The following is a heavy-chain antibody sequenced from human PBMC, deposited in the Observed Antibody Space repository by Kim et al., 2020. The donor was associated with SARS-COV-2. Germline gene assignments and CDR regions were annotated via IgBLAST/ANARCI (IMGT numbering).Heavy chain of an antibody. CDR2: IWYDGSNK. D-gene: IGHD6-19*01. J-gene: IGHJ6*02. CDR3: ATFGGLAVAGRDYYYGMDV. Sequence: GGSLRLSCAASGFTFSSYGMHWVRQAPGKGLEWVAVIWYDGSNKYYADSVKGRFTISRDNSKNTLYLQMNSLRAEDTAVYYCATFGGLAVAGRDYYYGMDVWGQGTTVTVSS. CDR1: GFTFSSYG. V-gene: IGHV3-33*01.